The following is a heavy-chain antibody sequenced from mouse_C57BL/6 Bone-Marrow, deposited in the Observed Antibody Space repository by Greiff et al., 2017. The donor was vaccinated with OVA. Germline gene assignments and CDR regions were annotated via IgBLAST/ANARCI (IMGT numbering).Heavy chain of an antibody. D-gene: IGHD2-10*02. CDR1: GYAFTNYL. CDR3: AREYGKGWYFDV. J-gene: IGHJ1*03. Sequence: VKLQESGAELVRPGTSVKVSCKASGYAFTNYLIEWVKQRPGQGLEWIGVINPGSGGTNYNEKFKGKATLTADKSSSTAYMQLSSLTSEDSAVYFCAREYGKGWYFDVWGTGTTVTVSS. CDR2: INPGSGGT. V-gene: IGHV1-54*01.